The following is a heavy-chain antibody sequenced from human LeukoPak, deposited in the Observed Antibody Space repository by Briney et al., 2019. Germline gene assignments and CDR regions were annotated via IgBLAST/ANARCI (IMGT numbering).Heavy chain of an antibody. CDR2: ISYDGSNK. CDR1: GFTLSSYG. V-gene: IGHV3-30*18. D-gene: IGHD6-13*01. Sequence: GGSLRLSCAASGFTLSSYGMHWVREAPGKGVECVAVISYDGSNKYYADSVKGRFTISRDNSKNTLYLQMNSLRAEDTAVYYCAKDRGSSWTGFFDYWGQGTLVTVSS. J-gene: IGHJ4*02. CDR3: AKDRGSSWTGFFDY.